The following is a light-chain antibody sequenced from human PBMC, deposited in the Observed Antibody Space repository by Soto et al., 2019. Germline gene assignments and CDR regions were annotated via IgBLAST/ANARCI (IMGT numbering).Light chain of an antibody. Sequence: DIQMTQSPSSLSASVGDRITITCRASQGIGNDLGWYRQKPGKAPNRLIYGASSLQSGVPSRFSGGGSGTECTLTISSLQPEDFATYYCLKHRGYPRTFGQGTKVEI. CDR3: LKHRGYPRT. V-gene: IGKV1-17*01. CDR1: QGIGND. J-gene: IGKJ1*01. CDR2: GAS.